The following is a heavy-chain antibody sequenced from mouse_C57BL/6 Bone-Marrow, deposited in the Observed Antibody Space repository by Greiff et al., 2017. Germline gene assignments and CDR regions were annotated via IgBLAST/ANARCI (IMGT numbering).Heavy chain of an antibody. D-gene: IGHD2-5*01. CDR1: GYTFTSYW. CDR2: IYPGSGST. CDR3: ARPNYSNYWYFDV. V-gene: IGHV1-55*01. Sequence: QVQLQQPGAELVKPGASVKMSCKASGYTFTSYWITWVKQSPGQGLEWIGDIYPGSGSTNYNEKFKIKATLTVATSSSTAYMQLSSLTSEDSAVYYCARPNYSNYWYFDVWGTGTTVTVSS. J-gene: IGHJ1*03.